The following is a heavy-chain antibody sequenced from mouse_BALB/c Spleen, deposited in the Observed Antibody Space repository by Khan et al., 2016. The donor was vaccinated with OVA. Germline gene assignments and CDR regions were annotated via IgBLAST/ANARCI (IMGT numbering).Heavy chain of an antibody. Sequence: QVQLQQSGAEMAKPGASVKMSCKTSGYSFTSYWMHWVKQRPGQGLEWIGYINPSTGYTEYNQKFKDKATLTTDKSSNTAYMQLSSRTSEDSAVYYCARRGINGIFTYWGQGTLVTVSA. V-gene: IGHV1-7*01. J-gene: IGHJ3*01. CDR2: INPSTGYT. CDR3: ARRGINGIFTY. D-gene: IGHD2-1*01. CDR1: GYSFTSYW.